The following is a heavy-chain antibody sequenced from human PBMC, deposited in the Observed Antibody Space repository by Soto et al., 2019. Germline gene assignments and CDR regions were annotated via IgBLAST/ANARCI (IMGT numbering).Heavy chain of an antibody. CDR3: ARYSPSTLARLDYYYYGMDV. J-gene: IGHJ6*02. D-gene: IGHD6-6*01. V-gene: IGHV4-34*01. CDR1: GGSFSGYY. Sequence: SETLSLTCAVYGGSFSGYYWSWIRQPPGKGLEWIGEINHSGSTNYNPSLKSRVTISVDTSKNQFSLKLSSVTAADTAVYYCARYSPSTLARLDYYYYGMDVWGQGTTVTVS. CDR2: INHSGST.